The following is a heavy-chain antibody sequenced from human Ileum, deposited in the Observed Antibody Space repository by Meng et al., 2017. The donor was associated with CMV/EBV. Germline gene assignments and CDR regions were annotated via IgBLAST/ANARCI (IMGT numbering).Heavy chain of an antibody. D-gene: IGHD3-22*01. J-gene: IGHJ5*02. V-gene: IGHV3-23*01. CDR1: AFTFSTYG. CDR2: IGESGGRSYS. Sequence: GESLKISCAASAFTFSTYGMTWVRQAPGQGLEWVSAIGESGGRSYSYYADSVKGRFTISRDDSQNTLYLQMDSLRTEDTAVYYCAKIQDYDNAGFDPWGQGTLVTVSS. CDR3: AKIQDYDNAGFDP.